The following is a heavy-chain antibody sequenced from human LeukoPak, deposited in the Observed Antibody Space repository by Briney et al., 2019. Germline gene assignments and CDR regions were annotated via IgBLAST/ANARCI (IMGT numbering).Heavy chain of an antibody. V-gene: IGHV2-5*02. CDR1: GFSLSTSGVG. CDR3: AHHITMVRGVITNYYYYYMDV. CDR2: IYWDDGK. Sequence: SGPTLVKPTQTLTLTCTFSGFSLSTSGVGVGWIRQPPGKALEWLALIYWDDGKRYSPSLKSRLTITKDTSKNQVVLTMTNMDPVDTATYYCAHHITMVRGVITNYYYYYMDVWGKGTTVTVSS. J-gene: IGHJ6*03. D-gene: IGHD3-10*01.